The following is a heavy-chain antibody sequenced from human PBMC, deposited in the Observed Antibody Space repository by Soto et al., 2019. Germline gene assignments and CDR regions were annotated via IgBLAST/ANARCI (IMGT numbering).Heavy chain of an antibody. CDR1: GGSVSSGSYY. Sequence: QVQLQESGPGLVKPSETLSLTCTVSGGSVSSGSYYWSWIRQPPGKGLEWIGYISYSGSTNYNSSLKSRVTISKDTSENQFSLKLSSVTAADTAVYYCVRYTTGGTGFDYWGQGTLITVSS. D-gene: IGHD1-1*01. V-gene: IGHV4-61*01. CDR3: VRYTTGGTGFDY. J-gene: IGHJ4*02. CDR2: ISYSGST.